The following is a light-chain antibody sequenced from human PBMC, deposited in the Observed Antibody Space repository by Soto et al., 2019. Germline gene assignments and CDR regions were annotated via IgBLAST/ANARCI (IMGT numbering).Light chain of an antibody. Sequence: QSALTQPASVSGSPGQSITISCTGGSNDIGGYNYVSWFQQHPGKAPKLMIYEVTNRPSGVSNRFSGSKSGSTASLTISGLQAEDEADYYCSSYTSSNTLVFGTGTKLTVL. CDR3: SSYTSSNTLV. V-gene: IGLV2-14*01. CDR2: EVT. CDR1: SNDIGGYNY. J-gene: IGLJ1*01.